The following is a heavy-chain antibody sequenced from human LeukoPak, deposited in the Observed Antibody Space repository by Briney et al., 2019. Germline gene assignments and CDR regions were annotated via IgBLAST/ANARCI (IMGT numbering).Heavy chain of an antibody. CDR3: ARDRLTMVRGVKNWFDP. D-gene: IGHD3-10*01. J-gene: IGHJ5*02. V-gene: IGHV1-2*02. CDR1: GYTFTGYY. Sequence: ASVKVSCKASGYTFTGYYMHWVRQAPGQGLEWMGWINPNSGGTNYAQKFQGRVTMTRDTSISTAYMELSRLRSDDTAVYYCARDRLTMVRGVKNWFDPWGQGTLVTASS. CDR2: INPNSGGT.